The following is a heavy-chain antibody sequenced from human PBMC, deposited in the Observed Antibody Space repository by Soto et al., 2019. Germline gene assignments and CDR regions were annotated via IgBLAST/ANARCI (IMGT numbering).Heavy chain of an antibody. CDR2: VYYRGRS. Sequence: SEALSLTCTVSGGSVSNSNYYWGWIRQSPGKGLEWIGSVYYRGRSYSKSSVKSRVTISVDTSKNQFSLNLNSVTASDTAVYFCVSQRTSVLTQAYFDYWGPGALVTVSS. J-gene: IGHJ4*02. V-gene: IGHV4-39*01. CDR1: GGSVSNSNYY. CDR3: VSQRTSVLTQAYFDY. D-gene: IGHD2-8*01.